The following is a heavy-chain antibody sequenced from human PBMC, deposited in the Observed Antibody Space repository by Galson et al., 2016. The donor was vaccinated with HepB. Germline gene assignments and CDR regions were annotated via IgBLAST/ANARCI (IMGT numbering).Heavy chain of an antibody. CDR1: GFPFSSYV. V-gene: IGHV3-21*01. Sequence: LRLSCAASGFPFSSYVMNWVRQAPGKGLEWVSSISSGSSYKYYADSLKGRFPISRDNATNSLYLQMNSLGAEDTAVYYCTRDREHQVWLDAFDIWGQGTMVTVSS. CDR2: ISSGSSYK. CDR3: TRDREHQVWLDAFDI. D-gene: IGHD5-12*01. J-gene: IGHJ3*02.